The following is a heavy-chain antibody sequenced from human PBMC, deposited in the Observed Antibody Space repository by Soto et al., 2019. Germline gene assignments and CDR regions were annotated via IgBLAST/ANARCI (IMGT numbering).Heavy chain of an antibody. V-gene: IGHV1-69*01. J-gene: IGHJ6*02. CDR1: GGTLSRFG. CDR2: IFPLSATA. D-gene: IGHD3-10*02. Sequence: QVQLVQSGAEVKKPGSSVKVSCKASGGTLSRFGINWVRQAPGQGLEWLGGIFPLSATAEYALRFQDRVTITADESTSTAYMEVSSLRRDDTAVYYCASSARRVYTDGQVLSSYYYVMDVWGQGTTVTVSS. CDR3: ASSARRVYTDGQVLSSYYYVMDV.